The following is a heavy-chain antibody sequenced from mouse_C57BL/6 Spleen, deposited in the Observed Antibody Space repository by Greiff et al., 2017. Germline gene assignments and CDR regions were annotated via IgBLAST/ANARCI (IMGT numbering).Heavy chain of an antibody. V-gene: IGHV1-50*01. CDR3: ARKGARGFAY. CDR1: GYTFTSYW. J-gene: IGHJ3*01. CDR2: IDPSDSYT. Sequence: QVQLQQPGAELVQPGASVQLSCKASGYTFTSYWMQWVKQRPGQGLEWIGEIDPSDSYTNYNHKFKGKATLTVDTSSSTAYMQLSSLRAEDSAVYYCARKGARGFAYWGQGTLVTVSA.